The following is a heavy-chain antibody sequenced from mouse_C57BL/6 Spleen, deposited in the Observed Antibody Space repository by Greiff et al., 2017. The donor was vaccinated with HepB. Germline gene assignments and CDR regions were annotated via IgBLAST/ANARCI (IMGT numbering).Heavy chain of an antibody. CDR2: TNPTNGRT. CDR1: GYTFTSYW. Sequence: QVQLQQPGAELVKAGASVKMSCKASGYTFTSYWMHWVKQWLGQGLEWFAETNPTNGRTYYNEKFKSKATLTVDKSSSTAYMLLSGPTFEDSAVYYCARIKKIVATYFDYWGQGTTLVVSS. CDR3: ARIKKIVATYFDY. V-gene: IGHV1S81*02. D-gene: IGHD1-1*01. J-gene: IGHJ2*01.